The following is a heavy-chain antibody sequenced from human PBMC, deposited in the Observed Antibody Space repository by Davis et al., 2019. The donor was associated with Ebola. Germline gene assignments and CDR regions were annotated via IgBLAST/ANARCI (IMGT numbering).Heavy chain of an antibody. Sequence: SETLSLTCAVYGGSFSGYYWSWIRQPPGKGLEWIGSIDYSGSTYYNPSLKSRVTISVDTSKNQFSRKLSSVTAADTAVYYCARKYSGYDYPRYWGQGTLVTVSS. CDR1: GGSFSGYY. CDR2: IDYSGST. V-gene: IGHV4-34*01. CDR3: ARKYSGYDYPRY. J-gene: IGHJ4*02. D-gene: IGHD5-12*01.